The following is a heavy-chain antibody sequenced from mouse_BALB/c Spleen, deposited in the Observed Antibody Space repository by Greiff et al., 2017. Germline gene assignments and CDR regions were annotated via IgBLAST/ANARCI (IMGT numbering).Heavy chain of an antibody. CDR1: GFTFSSFG. CDR3: ARGIYDYDAWFAY. J-gene: IGHJ3*01. Sequence: EVKLVESGGGLVQPGGSRKLSCAASGFTFSSFGMHWVRQAPEKGLEWVAYISSGSSTIYYADTVKGRFTISRDNPKNTLFLQMTSLRSEDTAMYYCARGIYDYDAWFAYWGQGTLVTVSA. CDR2: ISSGSSTI. V-gene: IGHV5-17*02. D-gene: IGHD2-4*01.